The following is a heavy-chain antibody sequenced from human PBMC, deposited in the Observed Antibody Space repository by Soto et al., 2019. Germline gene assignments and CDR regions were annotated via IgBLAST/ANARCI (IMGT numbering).Heavy chain of an antibody. J-gene: IGHJ6*02. CDR1: GFTFNTYP. Sequence: GGSLRLSCATSGFTFNTYPMTWVRQAPGKGLEWVSSISSTAGRTSSYADSVKGRFAISRDFSDNTVYLQMNNLRVDDTAVYFCAKGVLSFHYGMEVWGQGTTVT. CDR2: ISSTAGRTS. D-gene: IGHD3-10*01. V-gene: IGHV3-23*01. CDR3: AKGVLSFHYGMEV.